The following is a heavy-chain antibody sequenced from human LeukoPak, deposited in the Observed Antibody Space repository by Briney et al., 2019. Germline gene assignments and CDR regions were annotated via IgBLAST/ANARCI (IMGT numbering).Heavy chain of an antibody. CDR1: GFTFSDHY. CDR3: ARASRSGSYFFY. CDR2: SRNKANSYTT. V-gene: IGHV3-72*01. D-gene: IGHD1-26*01. J-gene: IGHJ4*02. Sequence: GGSLRLSCAASGFTFSDHYMDWVRQTPGKGLEWVGRSRNKANSYTTEYAASVKGRFTISRDDSKNSLSLQMNSLKTDDTAVYYCARASRSGSYFFYWGQGTLVTVSS.